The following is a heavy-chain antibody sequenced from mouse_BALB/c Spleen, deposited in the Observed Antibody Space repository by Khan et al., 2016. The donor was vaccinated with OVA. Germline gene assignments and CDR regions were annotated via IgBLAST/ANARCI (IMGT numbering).Heavy chain of an antibody. V-gene: IGHV2-9*02. Sequence: QVQLKQSGPGLVAPSQSLSITCTVSGFSFTSYGVHWVRQPPGKGLEWLGVIWAGGSSNYNSAHLSRLSIIKDNSKSQVFLKMNSLQTDDTAMYCCARLEAIWGQGTTLTVSS. D-gene: IGHD3-2*02. CDR2: IWAGGSS. CDR3: ARLEAI. J-gene: IGHJ2*01. CDR1: GFSFTSYG.